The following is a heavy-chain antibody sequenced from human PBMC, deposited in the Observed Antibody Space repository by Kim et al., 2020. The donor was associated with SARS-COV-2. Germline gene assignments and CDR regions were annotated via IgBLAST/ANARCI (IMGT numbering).Heavy chain of an antibody. CDR1: GFTFDDYA. Sequence: GGSLRLSCAASGFTFDDYAMHWVRQAPGKGLEWVSGISWNSGSIGYADSVKGRFTISRDNAKNSLYLQMNSLRAEDTALYYCAKDFEVRSMIGVVIAFDIWGQGTMVTVSS. D-gene: IGHD3-22*01. V-gene: IGHV3-9*01. CDR3: AKDFEVRSMIGVVIAFDI. J-gene: IGHJ3*02. CDR2: ISWNSGSI.